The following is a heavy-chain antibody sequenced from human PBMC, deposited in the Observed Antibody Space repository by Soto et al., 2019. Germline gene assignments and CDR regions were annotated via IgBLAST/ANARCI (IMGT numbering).Heavy chain of an antibody. CDR3: ARDGYNRHYGMEV. V-gene: IGHV3-21*01. CDR1: VFTFSSYS. D-gene: IGHD5-12*01. Sequence: GGSLRLSCASSVFTFSSYSMNCVRHAPGKWLEWVSSISSSSSYIYYADSVKGRFTISRDNAKNSLYLQMNSLRAEDTAVYYCARDGYNRHYGMEVWGEGTPVTVSS. J-gene: IGHJ6*02. CDR2: ISSSSSYI.